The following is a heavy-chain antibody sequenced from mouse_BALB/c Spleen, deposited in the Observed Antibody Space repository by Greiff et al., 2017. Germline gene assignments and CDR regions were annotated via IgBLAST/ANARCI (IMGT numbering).Heavy chain of an antibody. D-gene: IGHD2-4*01. CDR1: GYTFTSYV. CDR2: INPYNDGT. CDR3: ARKGGDYDAFDY. J-gene: IGHJ2*01. V-gene: IGHV1-14*01. Sequence: EVQLQQSGPELVKPGASVKMSCKASGYTFTSYVMHWVKQKPGQGLEWIGYINPYNDGTKYNEKFKGKAKLTVEKSSSTVYLELSRLTSDDSAVYYCARKGGDYDAFDYWGQGTTLTVSS.